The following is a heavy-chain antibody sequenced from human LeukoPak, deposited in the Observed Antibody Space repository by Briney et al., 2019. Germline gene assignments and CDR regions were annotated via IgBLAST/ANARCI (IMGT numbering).Heavy chain of an antibody. CDR3: AKGSGYSSGRYYFDY. V-gene: IGHV3-23*01. D-gene: IGHD5-18*01. J-gene: IGHJ4*02. CDR1: GFTFSSYP. CDR2: IAARGGKT. Sequence: GGSLRLSCAASGFTFSSYPMGWVRQAPGKGLEWGLAIAARGGKTYYADSVKGGFTISRDNSKNTLYLQVNSLRAEDTAVYYCAKGSGYSSGRYYFDYWGQGTLVTVSS.